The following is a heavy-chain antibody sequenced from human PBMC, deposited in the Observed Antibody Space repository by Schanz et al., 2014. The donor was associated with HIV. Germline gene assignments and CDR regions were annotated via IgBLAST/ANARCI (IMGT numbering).Heavy chain of an antibody. CDR2: ISGSSIT. D-gene: IGHD4-17*01. J-gene: IGHJ6*02. Sequence: EVQLVESGGGLVQPGRSLRLSCAASGFHFDDYAMYWVRQSPGKGLEWVSGISGSSITYSADSVKGRFTISRDNSKNTLYLQMNSLRAEDTAVYYCAKSRGDSWPYGMDVWGQGTTVTVSS. V-gene: IGHV3-23*04. CDR1: GFHFDDYA. CDR3: AKSRGDSWPYGMDV.